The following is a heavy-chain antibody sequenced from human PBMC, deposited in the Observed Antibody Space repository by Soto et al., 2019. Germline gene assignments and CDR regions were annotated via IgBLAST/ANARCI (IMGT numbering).Heavy chain of an antibody. CDR2: MLSDGSNK. V-gene: IGHV3-30*18. D-gene: IGHD5-12*01. J-gene: IGHJ4*02. CDR1: GFTFSTYG. CDR3: AKGSGDDSGLFDY. Sequence: QPGGSLRLSCAASGFTFSTYGMHWVRQAPGKGLEWVAVMLSDGSNKYYIDSVKGRFTISRDNSKNTLYLQMNSLRAEDTALYYCAKGSGDDSGLFDYWGQGTLVTVSS.